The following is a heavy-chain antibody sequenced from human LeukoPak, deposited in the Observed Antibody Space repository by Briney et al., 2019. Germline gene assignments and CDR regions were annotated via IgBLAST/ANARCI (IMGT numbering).Heavy chain of an antibody. D-gene: IGHD3-9*01. V-gene: IGHV1-69*05. Sequence: SVTVSCKASGGTFSSYAISWVRQAPGQGLEWMGGIIPIFGTANYAQKFQGRVTITTDESTSTAYMELSSLRSEDTAVYYCARVVYDILTGYYKGGFDYWGQGTLVTVSS. J-gene: IGHJ4*02. CDR2: IIPIFGTA. CDR3: ARVVYDILTGYYKGGFDY. CDR1: GGTFSSYA.